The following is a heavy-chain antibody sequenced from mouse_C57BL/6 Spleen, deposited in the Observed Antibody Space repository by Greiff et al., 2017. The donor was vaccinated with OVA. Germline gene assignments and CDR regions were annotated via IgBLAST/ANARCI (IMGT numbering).Heavy chain of an antibody. D-gene: IGHD2-1*01. CDR3: ARSVYYGNLYFDY. CDR1: GYTFTSYW. Sequence: QVQLQQPGAELVKPGASVKMSCKASGYTFTSYWITWVKQRPGQGLEWIGDIYPGSGSTNYNEKYKSKATLTVDKTSSTAYMQLSSLTSEDSAVYYCARSVYYGNLYFDYWGQGTTLTVSS. J-gene: IGHJ2*01. CDR2: IYPGSGST. V-gene: IGHV1-55*01.